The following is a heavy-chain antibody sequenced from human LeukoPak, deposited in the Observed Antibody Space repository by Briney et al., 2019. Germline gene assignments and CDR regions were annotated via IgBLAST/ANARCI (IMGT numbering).Heavy chain of an antibody. V-gene: IGHV1-2*04. CDR3: ARESTIAAAGQDNDAFDI. CDR1: GYTFTGYY. J-gene: IGHJ3*02. D-gene: IGHD6-13*01. CDR2: INPNSGGT. Sequence: ASVKVSCKASGYTFTGYYMHWVRQAPGQGLEWMGWINPNSGGTNYAQKFQGWVTMTRDTSISTAYMELSRLRSDDTAVYYCARESTIAAAGQDNDAFDIWGQGTMVTVSS.